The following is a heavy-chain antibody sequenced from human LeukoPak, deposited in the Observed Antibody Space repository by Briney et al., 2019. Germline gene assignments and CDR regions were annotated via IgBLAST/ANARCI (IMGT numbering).Heavy chain of an antibody. D-gene: IGHD6-25*01. CDR2: ISAYNGNT. Sequence: GASVKVSCKASGYTFTSYGISWVRQAPGQGLEWMGWISAYNGNTNYAQKLQGRVTMTTDTSTSTAYMELRSLRSDDTVVYYCARDFRVAAGYYFDYWGQGTLVTVSS. CDR3: ARDFRVAAGYYFDY. V-gene: IGHV1-18*04. J-gene: IGHJ4*02. CDR1: GYTFTSYG.